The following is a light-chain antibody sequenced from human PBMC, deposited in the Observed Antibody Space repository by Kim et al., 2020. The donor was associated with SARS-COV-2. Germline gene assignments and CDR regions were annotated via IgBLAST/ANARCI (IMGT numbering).Light chain of an antibody. CDR2: AAS. CDR3: QKYNSAPWT. Sequence: DIQMTQSPSSLSASVGDRVTITCRASQAISNYLAWYQQKPGKVPKLLIYAASTLQSGVPSRFSGSESGTDFTLTISSLQPEDVATYYCQKYNSAPWTFGQGTKVDIK. CDR1: QAISNY. J-gene: IGKJ1*01. V-gene: IGKV1-27*01.